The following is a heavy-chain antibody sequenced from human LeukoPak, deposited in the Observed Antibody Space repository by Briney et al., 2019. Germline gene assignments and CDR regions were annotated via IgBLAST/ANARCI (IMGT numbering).Heavy chain of an antibody. D-gene: IGHD2-21*02. Sequence: SQTLSLTCTVSGGSVSSGGYYWSWIRQHPGKGLEWIGYIHYSGSTYYNPSLKSRVTISVDTSKNQFSLKLSSVTAADTAVYYCARDLTYCGGDCHWFDPWGQGTLVTVSS. CDR2: IHYSGST. V-gene: IGHV4-31*03. CDR1: GGSVSSGGYY. CDR3: ARDLTYCGGDCHWFDP. J-gene: IGHJ5*02.